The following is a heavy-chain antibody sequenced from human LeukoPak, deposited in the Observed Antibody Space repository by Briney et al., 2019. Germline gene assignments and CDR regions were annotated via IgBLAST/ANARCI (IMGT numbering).Heavy chain of an antibody. CDR2: INGSGGDK. CDR3: AKFDPPYDFWSGYYFPYYYYGMDV. D-gene: IGHD3-3*01. Sequence: GGSLRLSCAASGFTFSSYAMSWVRQAPGKGLDWVSGINGSGGDKYHADSVKGRFTISRDNSKNTLYLQMNSLRAEDTAVYYCAKFDPPYDFWSGYYFPYYYYGMDVWGQGTTVTVSS. CDR1: GFTFSSYA. J-gene: IGHJ6*02. V-gene: IGHV3-23*01.